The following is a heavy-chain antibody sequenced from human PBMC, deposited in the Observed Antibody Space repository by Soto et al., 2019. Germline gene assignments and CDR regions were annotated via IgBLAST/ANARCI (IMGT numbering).Heavy chain of an antibody. D-gene: IGHD3-16*02. CDR2: ISGSGGST. V-gene: IGHV3-23*01. CDR3: ANFLGELSSTKYYFDY. J-gene: IGHJ4*02. Sequence: QPGGSLRLSCAASGFTFSSYAMSWVRQAPGKRLEWVSAISGSGGSTYYADSVKGRFTISRDNSKNTLYLQMNSLRAEDTAVYYCANFLGELSSTKYYFDYWGQGTLVTVSS. CDR1: GFTFSSYA.